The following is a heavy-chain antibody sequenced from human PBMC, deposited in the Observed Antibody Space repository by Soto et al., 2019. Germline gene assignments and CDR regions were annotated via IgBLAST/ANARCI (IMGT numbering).Heavy chain of an antibody. V-gene: IGHV1-58*01. CDR3: AAGDSSGYYGG. CDR2: ITVGTGNT. CDR1: GFTFTSSS. Sequence: ASVNVSCKASGFTFTSSSVQWVRQARGQRLEWIGWITVGTGNTNYAQKFQERVTITRDMSTSTAYMELSNLRSEDTAVYYCAAGDSSGYYGGWGQGTQVTVSS. J-gene: IGHJ4*02. D-gene: IGHD3-22*01.